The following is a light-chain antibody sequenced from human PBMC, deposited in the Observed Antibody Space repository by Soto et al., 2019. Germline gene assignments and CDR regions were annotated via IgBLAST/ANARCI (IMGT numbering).Light chain of an antibody. CDR3: SSFTSSSSPYV. CDR1: SSDVGGYHY. V-gene: IGLV2-14*01. CDR2: EVS. Sequence: QSALTQPASVSGSPRQSITISCTGTSSDVGGYHYVSWFQQHPDKAPKLIIYEVSNRPSGVSNRFSGSKSGNTASLTISGLQAEDEADYYCSSFTSSSSPYVFGTGTKLTVL. J-gene: IGLJ1*01.